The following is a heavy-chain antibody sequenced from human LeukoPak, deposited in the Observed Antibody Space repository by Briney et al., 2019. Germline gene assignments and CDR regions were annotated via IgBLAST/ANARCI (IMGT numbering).Heavy chain of an antibody. CDR2: ISRGSSTI. J-gene: IGHJ4*02. Sequence: GGSLRLSCAASGFTFSGSAVHWVRQASGKGLEWVSYISRGSSTIYYADSVKGRFTISRDNAKNSLYLQMNSLRDEDTAVYYCARETGNLFDYWGQGTLVTVSS. CDR3: ARETGNLFDY. CDR1: GFTFSGSA. V-gene: IGHV3-48*02.